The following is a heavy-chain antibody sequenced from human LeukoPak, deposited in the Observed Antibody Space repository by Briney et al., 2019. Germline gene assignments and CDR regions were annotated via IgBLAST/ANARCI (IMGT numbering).Heavy chain of an antibody. D-gene: IGHD6-13*01. CDR2: INHSGST. Sequence: SETLSLTCAVYGGSFSGYYWSWIRQPPGKGLEWIGEINHSGSTNYNPSLKSRVTIPVDTSKNQFSLKLSSVTAADTAVYYCARRRIAAAGPLDYWGQGTLVTVSS. CDR3: ARRRIAAAGPLDY. J-gene: IGHJ4*02. CDR1: GGSFSGYY. V-gene: IGHV4-34*01.